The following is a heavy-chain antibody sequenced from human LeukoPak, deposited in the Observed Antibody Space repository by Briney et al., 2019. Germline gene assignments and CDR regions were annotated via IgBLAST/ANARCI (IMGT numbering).Heavy chain of an antibody. V-gene: IGHV3-21*01. CDR2: ISGSSDHI. Sequence: GGSPRLSCVASGFTFSRYTMNWVRQAPGEGLECVSAISGSSDHIHYADSMKGRFTISRDNAKNSLYLQMNSLTAEDTAVYYCARDFFDSSGHYYDAYWGQGTLVTVSS. J-gene: IGHJ4*02. CDR3: ARDFFDSSGHYYDAY. D-gene: IGHD6-19*01. CDR1: GFTFSRYT.